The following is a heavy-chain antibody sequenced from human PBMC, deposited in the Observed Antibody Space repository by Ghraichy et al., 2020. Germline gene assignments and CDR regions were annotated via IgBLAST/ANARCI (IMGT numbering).Heavy chain of an antibody. CDR1: GGSISSHY. D-gene: IGHD5-18*01. Sequence: SETLSLTCTVSGGSISSHYWSWIRQPPGKGLEWIGYIYYSGSTNYNPSLKSRVTISVDTSKNQFSLKLSSVTAADTAVYYCARVGYSHGYWYYYYGMDVWSQGTTVTVSS. J-gene: IGHJ6*02. CDR3: ARVGYSHGYWYYYYGMDV. V-gene: IGHV4-59*11. CDR2: IYYSGST.